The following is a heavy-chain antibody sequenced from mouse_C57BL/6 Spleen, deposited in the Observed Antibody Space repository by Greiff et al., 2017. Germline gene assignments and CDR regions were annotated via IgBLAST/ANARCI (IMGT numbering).Heavy chain of an antibody. D-gene: IGHD1-1*01. J-gene: IGHJ4*01. Sequence: QVQLQPPGAELVKPGASVKLSCKASGYTFTSYWMHWVKQRPGQGLEWIGMIHPNSGSTNYNEKFKSKATLTVDKSSSTAYMQLSSLTSEDSAVYYCARSRITTVAPYAMDYWGQGTSVTVSS. CDR2: IHPNSGST. CDR1: GYTFTSYW. CDR3: ARSRITTVAPYAMDY. V-gene: IGHV1-64*01.